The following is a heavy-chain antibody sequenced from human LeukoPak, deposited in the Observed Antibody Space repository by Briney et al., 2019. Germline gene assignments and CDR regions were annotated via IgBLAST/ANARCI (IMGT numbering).Heavy chain of an antibody. CDR3: ARDWTYSSSWDYYYGMDV. Sequence: ASVKVSCKASGGTFSSYAISWVRQAPGQGLEWMGGIIPIFGTANYAQKFQGRVTITADESTSTAYMELSSLRSEDTAVYYCARDWTYSSSWDYYYGMDVWGQGTTVTVSS. CDR2: IIPIFGTA. J-gene: IGHJ6*02. D-gene: IGHD6-13*01. V-gene: IGHV1-69*13. CDR1: GGTFSSYA.